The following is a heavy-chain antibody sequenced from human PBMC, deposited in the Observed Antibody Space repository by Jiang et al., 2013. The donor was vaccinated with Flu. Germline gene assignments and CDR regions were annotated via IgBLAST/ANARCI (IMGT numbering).Heavy chain of an antibody. CDR3: AKSLQVVTAWGYYYYGMDV. CDR1: GYTFTSYA. J-gene: IGHJ6*02. Sequence: SGAEVKKPGASVKVSCKASGYTFTSYAMHWVRQAPGQRLEWMGWINAGNGNTKYSQKFQGRVTITRDTSASTAYMELSSLRSEDTAVYYCAKSLQVVTAWGYYYYGMDVWGQGTTVTVSS. D-gene: IGHD2-21*02. V-gene: IGHV1-3*01. CDR2: INAGNGNT.